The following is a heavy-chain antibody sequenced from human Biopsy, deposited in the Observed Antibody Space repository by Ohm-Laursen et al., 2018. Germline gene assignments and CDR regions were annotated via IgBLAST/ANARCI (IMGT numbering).Heavy chain of an antibody. V-gene: IGHV3-9*01. CDR3: VRGYSSSWSGYLDH. CDR2: ISWDGGSE. CDR1: GFTFDDHV. D-gene: IGHD3-3*01. Sequence: SLRLSCTASGFTFDDHVMHWVRQAPGEGLEWVSGISWDGGSEGYADSVKGRFTISRDNAKNSLFLQMNSLTTEDTALYYCVRGYSSSWSGYLDHWGQGTLVTVSS. J-gene: IGHJ4*02.